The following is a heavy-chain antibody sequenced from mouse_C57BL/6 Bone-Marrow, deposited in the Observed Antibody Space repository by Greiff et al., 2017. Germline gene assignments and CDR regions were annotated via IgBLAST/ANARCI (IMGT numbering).Heavy chain of an antibody. CDR2: IYPSDSET. Sequence: QVQLQQPGAELVRPGSSVKLSCKASGYTFTSYWMDWVKQRPGQGLEWIGNIYPSDSETHYNQKFKDKATLTVDKSSSTAYKQLSSLTSEDSAVYYCAGGGGYAMDYWGQGTSVTVSS. J-gene: IGHJ4*01. V-gene: IGHV1-61*01. CDR1: GYTFTSYW. CDR3: AGGGGYAMDY.